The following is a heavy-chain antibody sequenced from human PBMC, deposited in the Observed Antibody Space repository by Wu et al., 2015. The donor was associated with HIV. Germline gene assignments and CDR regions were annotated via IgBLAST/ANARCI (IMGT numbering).Heavy chain of an antibody. V-gene: IGHV1-2*02. Sequence: QVQLVQSGAEVKKPGASVKVSCKASGYTFTGYYMHWVRQAPGQGLEWMGWINPNSGGTNYAQKFQGRVTMTRDTSISTAYMELSSLRSEDTAVYYCARGPSETKYSSSWSSFDYWGQGTLVTVSS. J-gene: IGHJ4*02. D-gene: IGHD6-13*01. CDR3: ARGPSETKYSSSWSSFDY. CDR2: INPNSGGT. CDR1: GYTFTGYY.